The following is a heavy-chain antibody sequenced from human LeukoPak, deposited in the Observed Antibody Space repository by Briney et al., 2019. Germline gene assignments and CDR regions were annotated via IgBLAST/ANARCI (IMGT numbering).Heavy chain of an antibody. CDR1: GGSFSGYY. J-gene: IGHJ5*02. D-gene: IGHD3-10*01. CDR3: ASKGSMVRGVIRGRDTNWFDP. CDR2: INHSGST. Sequence: PSETLSLTCAVYGGSFSGYYWSWIRQPPGKGLEWIGEINHSGSTNYNPSLKSRVTISVDTSKNQFSLTLSSVTAADTAVYYCASKGSMVRGVIRGRDTNWFDPWGQGTLVTVSS. V-gene: IGHV4-34*01.